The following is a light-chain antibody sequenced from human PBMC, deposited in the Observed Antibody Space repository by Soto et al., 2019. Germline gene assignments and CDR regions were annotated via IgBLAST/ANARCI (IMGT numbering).Light chain of an antibody. CDR2: DVT. J-gene: IGLJ2*01. CDR3: SSYISTSSLVV. Sequence: QSALTQPASVSGSPGQSITISCTGTSSDVGGYNYVSWYQQHPGKAPKLMIYDVTSRPSGVSNRFSGSKSDNMASLTISGLQAEDEADYCCSSYISTSSLVVFGGGTKLTVL. V-gene: IGLV2-14*01. CDR1: SSDVGGYNY.